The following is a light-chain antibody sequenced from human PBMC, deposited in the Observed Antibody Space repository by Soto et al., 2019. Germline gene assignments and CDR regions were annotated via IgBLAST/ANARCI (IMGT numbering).Light chain of an antibody. J-gene: IGKJ3*01. Sequence: DIQMTQSPSSLPASLGDRVTITCQASEDISEFVSWYQQKPRQAPKLLIYDASNLETGVPSRCSGSGSGTDFTFTISSLPPEDVATYYCQQYDNPPSTFGPGTKVDIK. V-gene: IGKV1-33*01. CDR3: QQYDNPPST. CDR1: EDISEF. CDR2: DAS.